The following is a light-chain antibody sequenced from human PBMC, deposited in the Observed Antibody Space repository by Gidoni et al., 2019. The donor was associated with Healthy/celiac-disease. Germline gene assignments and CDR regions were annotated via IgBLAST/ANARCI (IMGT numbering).Light chain of an antibody. V-gene: IGKV2-28*01. CDR2: LGS. CDR1: QSLLHSNGYNY. J-gene: IGKJ5*01. Sequence: IVMTQSPLSLPVTPGEPASISCRSSQSLLHSNGYNYLDWYLQKPGQSPQLLIYLGSNRASGVPDRFSGSGSGTDFTLKISRVEAEDVGVYYCMQALQTPIPFGQGTRLEIK. CDR3: MQALQTPIP.